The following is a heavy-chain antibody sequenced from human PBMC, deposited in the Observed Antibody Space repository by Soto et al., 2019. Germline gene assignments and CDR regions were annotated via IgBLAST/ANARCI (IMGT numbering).Heavy chain of an antibody. CDR3: ARVLRGWFDP. Sequence: SETLSLTCAASGGSITSANWWTCVRQPPGGGLEWTGEISHSGVTNYKASLKSRVTMSVDKTKNDVSLKLTSVTAADTAVYYCARVLRGWFDPWGQGTPVTVSS. J-gene: IGHJ5*02. CDR1: GGSITSANW. V-gene: IGHV4-4*02. CDR2: ISHSGVT.